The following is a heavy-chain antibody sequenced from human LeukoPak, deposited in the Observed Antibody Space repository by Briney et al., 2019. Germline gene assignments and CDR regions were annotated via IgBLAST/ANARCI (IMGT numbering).Heavy chain of an antibody. J-gene: IGHJ4*02. CDR1: GFTFSTYS. CDR2: SSSSSSSK. V-gene: IGHV3-21*01. Sequence: PGGSLRLSCAASGFTFSTYSMNWVRQAPGKGLEWVSSSSSSSSSKYYADSVEGRFTISRDNAKNSLDLQMNSLGAEDTAVYYCARGRTDYDFWSGYLFDYWGKGTLVTVSS. CDR3: ARGRTDYDFWSGYLFDY. D-gene: IGHD3-3*01.